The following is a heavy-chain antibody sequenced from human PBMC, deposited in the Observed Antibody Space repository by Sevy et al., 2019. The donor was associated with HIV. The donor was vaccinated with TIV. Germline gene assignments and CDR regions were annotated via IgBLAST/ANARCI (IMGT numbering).Heavy chain of an antibody. CDR1: GITFSTSG. D-gene: IGHD2-21*02. CDR3: ARGAYCGGDCNPNDAFDI. V-gene: IGHV3-30*03. CDR2: ISYHGRDK. Sequence: GGSLRLSCVVSGITFSTSGMHWVRQAPGKGLEWVAVISYHGRDKFYADSVKGRSTISRDNSKNILYLQMNSLRDEDTAVYYCARGAYCGGDCNPNDAFDIWGQGTMVTVSS. J-gene: IGHJ3*02.